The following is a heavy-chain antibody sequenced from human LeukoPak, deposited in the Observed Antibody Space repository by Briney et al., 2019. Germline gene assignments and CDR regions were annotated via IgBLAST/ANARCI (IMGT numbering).Heavy chain of an antibody. J-gene: IGHJ4*02. D-gene: IGHD3-3*01. CDR1: GFTFSSYG. Sequence: GGSLRLSCAVSGFTFSSYGMHWVRQAPGKGLEWMAVISYDGTNKYYADSVKGRFTISRDNSKNTLYLQMNSLRAEDTAVYYCAKDLNYDFWSGLGNWGQGTLVTVYS. CDR3: AKDLNYDFWSGLGN. CDR2: ISYDGTNK. V-gene: IGHV3-30*18.